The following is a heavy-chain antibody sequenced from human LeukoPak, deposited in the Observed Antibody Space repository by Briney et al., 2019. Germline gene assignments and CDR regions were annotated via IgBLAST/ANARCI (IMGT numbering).Heavy chain of an antibody. D-gene: IGHD3-3*01. CDR2: INHSGST. Sequence: SETLSLTCAVYGGSFSGYYWSWIRQPPGKGLEWVGEINHSGSTNYNPSLKSRVTISVDTSKNQFSLKLSSVTAADTAVYYCARTYYDFWSGYKIFDYWGQGTLVTVSS. J-gene: IGHJ4*02. CDR1: GGSFSGYY. CDR3: ARTYYDFWSGYKIFDY. V-gene: IGHV4-34*01.